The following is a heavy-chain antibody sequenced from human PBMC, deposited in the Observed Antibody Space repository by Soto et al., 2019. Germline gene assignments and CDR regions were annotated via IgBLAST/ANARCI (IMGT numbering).Heavy chain of an antibody. CDR3: ARPVRETTVTTIWFDP. D-gene: IGHD4-17*01. J-gene: IGHJ5*02. CDR2: IYYSGST. V-gene: IGHV4-39*01. CDR1: GGSISSSSYY. Sequence: SETLSLTCTVSGGSISSSSYYWGWIRQPPGKGLEWIGSIYYSGSTYYNPSLKSRVTISVDTSKNQFSLKLSSVTAADTAVYYCARPVRETTVTTIWFDPWGQGTLVTVSS.